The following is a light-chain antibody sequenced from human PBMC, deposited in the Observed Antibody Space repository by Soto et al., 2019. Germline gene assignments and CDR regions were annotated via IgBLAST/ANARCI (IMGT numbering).Light chain of an antibody. CDR3: SSYTRSSTLVV. J-gene: IGLJ2*01. CDR2: DVT. CDR1: SSDVGGYNY. V-gene: IGLV2-14*01. Sequence: QSVLTQPASVSGSPGQSITMSCTGTSSDVGGYNYVSWYQQHPGKAPKLMIYDVTNRPSGVSNRFSGSKSGNTASLTISGLPAEDEADYYCSSYTRSSTLVVFGGGTKLTVL.